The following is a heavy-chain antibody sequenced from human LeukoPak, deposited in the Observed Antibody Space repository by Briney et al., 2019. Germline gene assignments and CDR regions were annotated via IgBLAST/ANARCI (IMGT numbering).Heavy chain of an antibody. D-gene: IGHD3-10*01. J-gene: IGHJ4*02. CDR2: FDPEDGET. Sequence: GASVKVSCKASGYTFTGYYMHWVRQAPGKGLEWMGGFDPEDGETIYAQKFQGRVTMTEDTSTDTAYMELSSLRSEDTAVYYCATDRIYYYGSGSVNFDYWGQGTLVTVSS. CDR3: ATDRIYYYGSGSVNFDY. V-gene: IGHV1-24*01. CDR1: GYTFTGYY.